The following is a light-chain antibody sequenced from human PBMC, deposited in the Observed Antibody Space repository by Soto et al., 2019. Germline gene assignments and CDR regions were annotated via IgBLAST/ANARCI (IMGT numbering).Light chain of an antibody. V-gene: IGLV7-46*01. J-gene: IGLJ1*01. Sequence: QAVVTQEPSLTVSPGGTVTLTCGSSTGAVTSGHYPYWFQQKRGQAPRTLIYDTSNKHSWTPARFSGSLLGGKAALTLSGAQPEDDAEYYCLRYYSGARYVFGTGTKVTVL. CDR1: TGAVTSGHY. CDR2: DTS. CDR3: LRYYSGARYV.